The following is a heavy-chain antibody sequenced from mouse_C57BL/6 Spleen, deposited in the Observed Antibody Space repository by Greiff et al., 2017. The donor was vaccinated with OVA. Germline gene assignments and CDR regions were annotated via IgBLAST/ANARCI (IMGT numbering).Heavy chain of an antibody. V-gene: IGHV1-52*01. CDR3: ARLGGNYDWD. D-gene: IGHD2-1*01. CDR2: IDPSDSET. CDR1: GYTFTSYW. J-gene: IGHJ2*01. Sequence: QVQLQQPGAELVRPGSSVKLSCKASGYTFTSYWMHWVKQRPIQGLEWIGNIDPSDSETHYNQKFKDKATLTVDKSSSTAYMQLSSLTSEDSAVYYCARLGGNYDWDWGQGTTLTVSS.